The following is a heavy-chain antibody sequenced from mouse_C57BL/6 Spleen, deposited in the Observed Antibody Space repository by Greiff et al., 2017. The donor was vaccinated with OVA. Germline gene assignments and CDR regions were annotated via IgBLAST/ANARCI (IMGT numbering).Heavy chain of an antibody. D-gene: IGHD2-5*01. CDR2: ISSGGDYI. V-gene: IGHV5S21*01. CDR1: GFTFSSYA. J-gene: IGHJ2*01. Sequence: EVKLEESGEGLVKPGGSLKLSCAASGFTFSSYAMSWVRQTPEKRLEWVAYISSGGDYIYYADTVKGRFTISRDNARNTLYLQMSRLKSEHTAMYYCTRGEVYSNYADYWGQGTTLTVSS. CDR3: TRGEVYSNYADY.